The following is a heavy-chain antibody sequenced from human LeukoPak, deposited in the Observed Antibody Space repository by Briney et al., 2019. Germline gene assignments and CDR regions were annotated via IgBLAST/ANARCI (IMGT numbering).Heavy chain of an antibody. D-gene: IGHD3-9*01. CDR1: GGSISSGSYY. Sequence: SQTLSLTCTVSGGSISSGSYYWSWIRQPAGKGLEWIGRIYTSGSTNYNPSLKSRVTISVDTSKNQFSLKLSSVTAADTAVYYCAREGFDYTVDAFDIWGQGTMVTVSS. J-gene: IGHJ3*02. CDR3: AREGFDYTVDAFDI. CDR2: IYTSGST. V-gene: IGHV4-61*02.